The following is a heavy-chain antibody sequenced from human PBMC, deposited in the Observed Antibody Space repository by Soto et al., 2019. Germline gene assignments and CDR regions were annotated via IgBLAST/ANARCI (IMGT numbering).Heavy chain of an antibody. D-gene: IGHD3-9*01. CDR2: ISSSSSYT. CDR3: ARPIRHDAFDI. CDR1: GFTFSDYY. J-gene: IGHJ3*02. Sequence: GGSLRLSCAASGFTFSDYYMSWIRQAPGKGLEWVSYISSSSSYTNYADSVKGRFTISRDNAKNSLYLQMNSLRAEDTAVYYCARPIRHDAFDIWGQGTMVPVSS. V-gene: IGHV3-11*06.